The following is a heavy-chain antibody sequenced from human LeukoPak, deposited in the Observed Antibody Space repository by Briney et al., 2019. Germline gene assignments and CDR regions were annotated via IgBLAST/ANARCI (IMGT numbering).Heavy chain of an antibody. CDR2: IKRKSEGGTR. CDR3: ATELRFLEGLLGRDALDI. CDR1: KFTLGNAW. Sequence: PGGSLRLSCAASKFTLGNAWMTWVRQAPGKGLEWVGRIKRKSEGGTRDYAAPVRGRFIISRDDSKNMMYLQMNSLKTEDTAVYFCATELRFLEGLLGRDALDIWGQGTKVTVSS. D-gene: IGHD3-3*01. V-gene: IGHV3-15*01. J-gene: IGHJ3*02.